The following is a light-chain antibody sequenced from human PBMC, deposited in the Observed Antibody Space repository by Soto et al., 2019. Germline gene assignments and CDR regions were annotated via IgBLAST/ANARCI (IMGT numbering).Light chain of an antibody. V-gene: IGLV2-14*01. CDR1: SSDVGRYDY. Sequence: QSALTQPASVSGSPGQSITISCTGTSSDVGRYDYVSWYQQHPGKAPKLMVSEVSHRPSGVSNRFSGSKSGNTASLTISGLQAEDEADYYCSSYSTMGTYVFGAGTKLTVL. J-gene: IGLJ1*01. CDR2: EVS. CDR3: SSYSTMGTYV.